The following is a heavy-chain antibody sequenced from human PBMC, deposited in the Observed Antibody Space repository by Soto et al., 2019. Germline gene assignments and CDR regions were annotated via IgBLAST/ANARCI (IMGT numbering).Heavy chain of an antibody. D-gene: IGHD2-8*01. J-gene: IGHJ4*02. V-gene: IGHV4-30-4*01. Sequence: QVQLQESGPGLVKPSQTLSLTCTVSGGSISSGDYYWSWIRQPPGKGLEWIGYILYSGTTNYNPSLESRLTISVDTSKNQFSLKLTSVTSAYTAVYYCASNGALDYWGRGTLVTVSS. CDR1: GGSISSGDYY. CDR2: ILYSGTT. CDR3: ASNGALDY.